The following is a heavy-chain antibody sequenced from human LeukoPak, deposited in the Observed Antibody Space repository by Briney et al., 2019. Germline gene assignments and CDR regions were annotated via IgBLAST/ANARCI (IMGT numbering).Heavy chain of an antibody. V-gene: IGHV3-66*01. CDR3: ARGSLRFFDW. D-gene: IGHD5/OR15-5a*01. CDR1: GFTVSSYY. Sequence: GGSLRLSCAASGFTVSSYYMSWVRQAPGRGLEWVSVIYSGGSTYYADSVKGRFTISRDNSKNTLSLQMNSLRAEDTAVYYCARGSLRFFDWWGQGTLVTVSS. J-gene: IGHJ5*01. CDR2: IYSGGST.